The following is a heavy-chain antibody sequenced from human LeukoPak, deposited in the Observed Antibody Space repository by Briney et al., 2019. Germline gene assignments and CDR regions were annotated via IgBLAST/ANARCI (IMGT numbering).Heavy chain of an antibody. CDR3: ARGVVDYSTRSGYFSH. Sequence: RASETLSLTCAVYSVSFSDYRWSWIRQPPGRGLEWIGEIYSSGSANYNPSLKSRLAISVDTSKSQFSLKLSSLTAADTAVYFCARGVVDYSTRSGYFSHWGQGTLVAVSS. CDR1: SVSFSDYR. CDR2: IYSSGSA. V-gene: IGHV4-34*01. D-gene: IGHD3-22*01. J-gene: IGHJ4*02.